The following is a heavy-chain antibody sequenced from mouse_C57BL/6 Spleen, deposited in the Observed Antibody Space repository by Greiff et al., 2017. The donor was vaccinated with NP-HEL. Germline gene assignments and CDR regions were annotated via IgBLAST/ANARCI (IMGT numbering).Heavy chain of an antibody. V-gene: IGHV3-6*01. CDR3: AREEYYGSRAFAY. J-gene: IGHJ3*01. Sequence: ESGPGLVKPSQSLSLTCSVTGYSIPSGYYWNWIRQFPGNKLEWMGYISYAGSNNYNPSLKNRISITRDTSKNQFFLKLNSVTTEDTATYYCAREEYYGSRAFAYWGQGTLVTVSA. CDR1: GYSIPSGYY. D-gene: IGHD1-1*01. CDR2: ISYAGSN.